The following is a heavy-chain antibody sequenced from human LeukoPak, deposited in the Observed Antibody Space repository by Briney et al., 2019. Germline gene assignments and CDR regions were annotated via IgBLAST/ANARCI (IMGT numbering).Heavy chain of an antibody. CDR1: GYSFTSYW. J-gene: IGHJ4*02. D-gene: IGHD3-10*01. CDR3: ARQITMVRGVIVYFVY. CDR2: IYPGDSDT. Sequence: GESLKISCKGSGYSFTSYWIGWVRQMPGKGLEWMGIIYPGDSDTRYSPSFQGQVTISADKSISTAYLQWSSLKASDTAMYYCARQITMVRGVIVYFVYWGQGTLVTVSS. V-gene: IGHV5-51*01.